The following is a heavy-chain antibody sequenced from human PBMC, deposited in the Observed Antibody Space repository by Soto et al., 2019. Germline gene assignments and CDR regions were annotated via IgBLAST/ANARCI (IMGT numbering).Heavy chain of an antibody. Sequence: QITLKESGPTLVKPTQPLTLTCTFSGLSLSTSGEAVDWIRQPPGKALEWLALIYWDDDKRYNPTLKTRLTITKDPSKNQVVLTRTNMDPVDTATYYCAHYVSTSPAGWFDPWGQGILVTVSS. CDR2: IYWDDDK. CDR1: GLSLSTSGEA. J-gene: IGHJ5*02. V-gene: IGHV2-5*02. D-gene: IGHD3-10*02. CDR3: AHYVSTSPAGWFDP.